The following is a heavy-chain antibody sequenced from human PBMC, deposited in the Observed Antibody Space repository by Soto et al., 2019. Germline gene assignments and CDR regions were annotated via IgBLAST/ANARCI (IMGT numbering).Heavy chain of an antibody. CDR1: GFTFSRYD. V-gene: IGHV3-13*01. CDR2: IGTLGDT. CDR3: ARSRRYSDYCSGDTCYSHFDS. J-gene: IGHJ4*02. Sequence: GGSLRLSCAASGFTFSRYDMHWVRQVTGKRLEWVSAIGTLGDTYYPDSVKGRFTISRENGKNSLYLQVNSLRAEDTAVYYCARSRRYSDYCSGDTCYSHFDSWGQGTRVTVSP. D-gene: IGHD2-15*01.